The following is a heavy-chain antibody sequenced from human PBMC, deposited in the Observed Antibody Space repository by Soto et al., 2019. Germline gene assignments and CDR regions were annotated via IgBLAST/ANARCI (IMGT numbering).Heavy chain of an antibody. D-gene: IGHD3-22*01. CDR1: GFTFSSYA. Sequence: EVQLLESGGGLVQPGGSLRLSCAASGFTFSSYAMSWVRQAPGKGLEWVSAISGSGGSTYYADSVKGRFTISRDNSKNTLYLPINSQRAEDTAVYYCAKDHSVVVPNYYFDYWGQGTLVTVSS. V-gene: IGHV3-23*01. CDR2: ISGSGGST. CDR3: AKDHSVVVPNYYFDY. J-gene: IGHJ4*02.